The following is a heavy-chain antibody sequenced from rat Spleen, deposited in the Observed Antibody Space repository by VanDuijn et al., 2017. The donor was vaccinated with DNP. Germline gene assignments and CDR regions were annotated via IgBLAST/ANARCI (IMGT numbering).Heavy chain of an antibody. Sequence: EVQLVETGGGLVQTGRSLRLSCVASGFTFSAYWMFWVRQAPGKGLEWVASINTVGGSTYYPESVKGRFTVFRDNGKSSLYLQMNSLKSEDTATYDCARALWVSWYFDFWGPGTMVTVSS. J-gene: IGHJ1*01. D-gene: IGHD1-7*01. V-gene: IGHV5-58*01. CDR1: GFTFSAYW. CDR3: ARALWVSWYFDF. CDR2: INTVGGST.